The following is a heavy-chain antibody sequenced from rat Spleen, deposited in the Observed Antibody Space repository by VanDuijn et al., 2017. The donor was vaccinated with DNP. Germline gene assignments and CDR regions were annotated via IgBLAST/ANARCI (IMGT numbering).Heavy chain of an antibody. J-gene: IGHJ2*01. CDR3: TREKTGRD. CDR1: GFTFSNNG. D-gene: IGHD5-1*01. Sequence: EVQLVESGGGLVQPGRSLKLSCAASGFTFSNNGMAWVRQAPTKGLEWVASISNTGDNTYYSDSVKGRFSLSRDNAKSTHYLQMDSLRSEDTATYYCTREKTGRDWGQGVMVTVSS. V-gene: IGHV5-29*01. CDR2: ISNTGDNT.